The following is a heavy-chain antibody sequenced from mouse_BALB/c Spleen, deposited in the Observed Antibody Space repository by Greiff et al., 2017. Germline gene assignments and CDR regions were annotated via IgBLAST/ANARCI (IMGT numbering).Heavy chain of an antibody. CDR1: GYTFTDYN. Sequence: EVQLQQSGPELVKPGASVKIPCKASGYTFTDYNMDWVKQSHGKSLEWIGDINPNNGGTIYNQKFKGKATLTVDKSSSTAYMELRSLTSEDTAVYYCAREDGNYERGAMDYWGQGTSVTVSS. D-gene: IGHD2-1*01. CDR3: AREDGNYERGAMDY. CDR2: INPNNGGT. J-gene: IGHJ4*01. V-gene: IGHV1-18*01.